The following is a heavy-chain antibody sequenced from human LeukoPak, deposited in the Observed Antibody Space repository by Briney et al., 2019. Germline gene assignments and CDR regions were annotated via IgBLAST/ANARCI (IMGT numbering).Heavy chain of an antibody. J-gene: IGHJ5*02. CDR1: GFTVSSNF. D-gene: IGHD5-24*01. CDR3: ARASNPWLQLT. CDR2: IYSGGST. Sequence: QPGGSLRLSCAASGFTVSSNFMSWVRQAPGKGLEWVSVIYSGGSTYYADSVKGRFTISRDNSKNTLYLQMNSLSVEDTAVYYCARASNPWLQLTWGQGTLVTVSS. V-gene: IGHV3-66*01.